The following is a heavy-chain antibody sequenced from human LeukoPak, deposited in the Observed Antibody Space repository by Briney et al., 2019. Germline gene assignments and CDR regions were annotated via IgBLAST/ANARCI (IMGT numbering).Heavy chain of an antibody. Sequence: ASVKVSCKASGYSFTAYYIHWVRQAPGQGLEWMGGIHPNSGGTNYAQKFQGRVTMTRDTSISTVYMDLSRLRSDDTAVYYCARAGRGTSYYTVDFWGQGTLVTVSS. V-gene: IGHV1-2*02. CDR3: ARAGRGTSYYTVDF. CDR1: GYSFTAYY. J-gene: IGHJ4*02. CDR2: IHPNSGGT. D-gene: IGHD1-26*01.